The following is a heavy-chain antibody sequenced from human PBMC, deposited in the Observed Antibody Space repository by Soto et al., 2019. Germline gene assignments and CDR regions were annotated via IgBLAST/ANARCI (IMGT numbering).Heavy chain of an antibody. CDR2: IYPGDSDT. CDR1: GYSFTTYW. D-gene: IGHD6-13*01. J-gene: IGHJ5*02. CDR3: ARHRGDSSSWYQTSTRCENWFDP. V-gene: IGHV5-51*01. Sequence: GESLKISCKGSGYSFTTYWIAWVRQMPGKGLEWVGVIYPGDSDTRYSPSFEGHVTISVDKSVSTAYLQWSSLKASDTAMYYCARHRGDSSSWYQTSTRCENWFDPWGQGTLVTVSS.